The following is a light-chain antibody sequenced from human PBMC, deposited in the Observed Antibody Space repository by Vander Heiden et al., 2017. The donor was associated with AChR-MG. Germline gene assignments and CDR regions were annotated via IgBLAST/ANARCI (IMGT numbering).Light chain of an antibody. Sequence: SALTQPRSVSGSPGQPVTISCTGTSSDVGGYNYVSWYQQHPGKAPKLMIYDVSKRPSGVPDRFSGSKSGNTASLTISGLQAEDEADYYCCSYAGSYTFGVFGGGTKLTVL. CDR2: DVS. J-gene: IGLJ3*02. CDR3: CSYAGSYTFGV. CDR1: SSDVGGYNY. V-gene: IGLV2-11*01.